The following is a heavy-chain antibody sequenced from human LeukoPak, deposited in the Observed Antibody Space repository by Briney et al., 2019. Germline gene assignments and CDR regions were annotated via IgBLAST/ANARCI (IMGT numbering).Heavy chain of an antibody. CDR3: ARDPSRGGGRVPGSLGVKPPTKRDYYYGMDV. CDR2: INPSGDST. V-gene: IGHV1-46*01. J-gene: IGHJ6*02. CDR1: GYTFTSYY. Sequence: ASVKVSCKASGYTFTSYYMHWVRQAPGQGLEWMGIINPSGDSTSYAQKFQGRVTMTRDTSTSTVYMELSSLRSEDTAVYYCARDPSRGGGRVPGSLGVKPPTKRDYYYGMDVWGQGTTVTVSS. D-gene: IGHD2-15*01.